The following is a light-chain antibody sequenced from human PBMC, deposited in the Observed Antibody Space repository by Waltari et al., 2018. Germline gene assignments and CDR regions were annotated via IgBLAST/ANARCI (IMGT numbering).Light chain of an antibody. Sequence: QSTLTQPASVSGSPGKLITNSCTGPSRDNAYYSYVSWYQQHPDKAPKLMIYDVSNRPSGVSNRFSGSKSGNAASLTISGLQAEDEADYYCSSYTTSGTVVFGGGTKLTVL. CDR3: SSYTTSGTVV. J-gene: IGLJ2*01. CDR1: SRDNAYYSY. CDR2: DVS. V-gene: IGLV2-14*03.